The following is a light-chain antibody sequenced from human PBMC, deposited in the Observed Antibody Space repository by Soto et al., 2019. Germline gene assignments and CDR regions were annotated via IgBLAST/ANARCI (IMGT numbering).Light chain of an antibody. CDR2: EVN. V-gene: IGLV2-23*02. CDR3: CSSGGSPTYV. Sequence: QSVLTQPASVSGSPGQSITISCTGTSSNVGSYKLVSWYQQHPGKAPKLMIFEVNKRPSGVSNRFSGSKSGNTASLTISGLKVEDEADYYYCSSGGSPTYVFGTGTK. J-gene: IGLJ1*01. CDR1: SSNVGSYKL.